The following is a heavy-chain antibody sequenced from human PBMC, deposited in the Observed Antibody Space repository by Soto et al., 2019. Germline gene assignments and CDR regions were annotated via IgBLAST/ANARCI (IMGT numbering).Heavy chain of an antibody. CDR1: GGTFSSYA. Sequence: QVQLVQSGAEVKKPGSSVKVSCKASGGTFSSYAISWVRQAPGQGLEWMGGIIPIFGTANYAQKFQGRVTITADESTSTAHMELSSLRSEDTAVYYCARGAPVEPPPRGYYFDYWGQGTLVTVSS. CDR2: IIPIFGTA. CDR3: ARGAPVEPPPRGYYFDY. J-gene: IGHJ4*02. V-gene: IGHV1-69*01.